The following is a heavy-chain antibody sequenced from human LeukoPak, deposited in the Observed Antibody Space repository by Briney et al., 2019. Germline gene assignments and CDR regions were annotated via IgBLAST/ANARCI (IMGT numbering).Heavy chain of an antibody. CDR3: ARRVSGDYAFDY. V-gene: IGHV5-51*01. CDR1: GXKFNTFW. D-gene: IGHD4-17*01. CDR2: IYPGDSDA. Sequence: GESLKISCKASGXKFNTFWIVWVRQMPGKAVEDMGIIYPGDSDARYSPSFEGQVTMSVDRSSDTAYLQWTSLKASDTAIYYCARRVSGDYAFDYWGQGTLVTVSS. J-gene: IGHJ4*02.